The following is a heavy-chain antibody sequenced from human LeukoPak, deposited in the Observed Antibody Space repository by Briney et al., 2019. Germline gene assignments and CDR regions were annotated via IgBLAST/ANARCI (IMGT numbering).Heavy chain of an antibody. D-gene: IGHD3-10*01. Sequence: ASVKVSCKASGYTFTSYGISWVRQAPGQGLEWMGWISAYNGNTNYAQKLQGRVTMTTDTSTSTAYMELRSLRSDDTAVYYCARNAPITMVRGVDYYGMDVWGQGTTVNVSS. CDR2: ISAYNGNT. J-gene: IGHJ6*02. V-gene: IGHV1-18*01. CDR3: ARNAPITMVRGVDYYGMDV. CDR1: GYTFTSYG.